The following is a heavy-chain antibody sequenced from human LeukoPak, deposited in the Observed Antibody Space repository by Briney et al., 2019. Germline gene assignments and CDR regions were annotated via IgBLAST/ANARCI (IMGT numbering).Heavy chain of an antibody. Sequence: GGSLRLSCAASGSIPFNSYSMSWVRQAPGKGLEWVSAITSSGETTYYADSVKGRFTISRDNSKNMVYLQMNSLRAEDAATYYCAKMQGYFDYWGQGSLVTV. J-gene: IGHJ4*02. CDR1: GSIPFNSYS. CDR2: ITSSGETT. V-gene: IGHV3-23*01. CDR3: AKMQGYFDY.